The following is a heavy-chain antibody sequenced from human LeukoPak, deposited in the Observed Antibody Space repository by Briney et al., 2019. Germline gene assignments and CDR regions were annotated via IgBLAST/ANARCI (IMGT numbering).Heavy chain of an antibody. Sequence: GGSLRLSCAASGFTFSSYEMNWVRQAPGKGLEWVSYISTSASTIYYADSVKGRFTISRDNPKNSLYLQMNSLRADDTAVYYCARDSSPRYSGYDWVFWGRGTLVTVSS. D-gene: IGHD5-12*01. CDR1: GFTFSSYE. CDR2: ISTSASTI. J-gene: IGHJ4*02. V-gene: IGHV3-48*03. CDR3: ARDSSPRYSGYDWVF.